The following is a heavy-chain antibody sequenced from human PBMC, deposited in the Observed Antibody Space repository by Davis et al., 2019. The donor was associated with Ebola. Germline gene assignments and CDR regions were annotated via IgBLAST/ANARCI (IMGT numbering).Heavy chain of an antibody. Sequence: PGGSLRLSCAASGFTFSNYWMSWVRQAPGKGLEWVANIKNDGSQTFYEDSVKGRFTISRDNTRNSLYLQMNTLRAGDTAVYYCASDYSISWYSGGINYWGQGTLVTVSS. J-gene: IGHJ4*02. CDR3: ASDYSISWYSGGINY. CDR1: GFTFSNYW. CDR2: IKNDGSQT. D-gene: IGHD6-13*01. V-gene: IGHV3-7*01.